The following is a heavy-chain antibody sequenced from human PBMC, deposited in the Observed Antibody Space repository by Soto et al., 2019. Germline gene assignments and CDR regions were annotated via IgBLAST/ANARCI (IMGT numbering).Heavy chain of an antibody. D-gene: IGHD6-25*01. CDR1: GFTFSSYA. J-gene: IGHJ6*03. CDR3: AKDPLNSRGSIGYYYYYMDV. V-gene: IGHV3-23*01. Sequence: GGSPRLSCAASGFTFSSYAMSWVRQAPGKGLEWVSAISGSGGSTYYADSVKGRFTISRDNSKNTLYLQMNSLRAEDTAVYYCAKDPLNSRGSIGYYYYYMDVWGKGTTVTVSS. CDR2: ISGSGGST.